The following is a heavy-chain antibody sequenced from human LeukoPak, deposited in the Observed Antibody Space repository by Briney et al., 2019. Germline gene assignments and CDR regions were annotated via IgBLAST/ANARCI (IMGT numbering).Heavy chain of an antibody. J-gene: IGHJ5*02. CDR2: IPYDGSNK. CDR3: ARLWFGDLNWFDP. V-gene: IGHV3-30*14. D-gene: IGHD3-10*01. CDR1: GFTFSTYA. Sequence: PGGSLRLSCAASGFTFSTYAMHWVRQAPGKGLEWVAVIPYDGSNKYYADSVKGRFTISRENSKNTLYLQMNSLRAEDTAVYYCARLWFGDLNWFDPWGQGTLVTVSS.